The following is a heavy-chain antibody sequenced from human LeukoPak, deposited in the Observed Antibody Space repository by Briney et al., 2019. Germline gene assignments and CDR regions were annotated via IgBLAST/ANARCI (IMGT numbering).Heavy chain of an antibody. Sequence: PGGSLRLSCAASGFTFSSYWMHWVRQAPGKGLVWVSRINSDGSSTSYADSVKGRFTISRDNAKNTLYLQMNSLRAEDTAVYYCAKADYVWGSYHENFDYWGQGTLVTVSS. CDR3: AKADYVWGSYHENFDY. CDR2: INSDGSST. CDR1: GFTFSSYW. V-gene: IGHV3-74*01. D-gene: IGHD3-16*02. J-gene: IGHJ4*02.